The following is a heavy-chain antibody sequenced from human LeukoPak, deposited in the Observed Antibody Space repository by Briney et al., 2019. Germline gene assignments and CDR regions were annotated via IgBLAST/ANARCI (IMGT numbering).Heavy chain of an antibody. CDR2: ISGSGGST. Sequence: GGSLRLSCAASGFTFSSYAMSWVRQAPGKGLEWVSAISGSGGSTYYADSVKGRFTISRDNSKNTLYLQMNSLRAEDTAVYYCAKDNIVVVVAVIGTFDYWGQGTLVTVSS. V-gene: IGHV3-23*01. J-gene: IGHJ4*02. CDR1: GFTFSSYA. D-gene: IGHD2-15*01. CDR3: AKDNIVVVVAVIGTFDY.